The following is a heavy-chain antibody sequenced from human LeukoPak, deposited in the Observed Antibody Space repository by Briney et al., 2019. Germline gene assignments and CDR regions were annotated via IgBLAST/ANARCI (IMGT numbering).Heavy chain of an antibody. CDR1: GGSFSAYY. J-gene: IGHJ6*03. CDR2: IYYSGCT. Sequence: SETLSLTCAVYGGSFSAYYWGWIRQPPGKGLEWIGNIYYSGCTYYNPSLKSRVTISLNTSKNQFSLELISVTAADTAVYYCASVRRGFGESSKYYAYYYMGVWGKGTTVTISS. CDR3: ASVRRGFGESSKYYAYYYMGV. V-gene: IGHV4-34*01. D-gene: IGHD3-10*01.